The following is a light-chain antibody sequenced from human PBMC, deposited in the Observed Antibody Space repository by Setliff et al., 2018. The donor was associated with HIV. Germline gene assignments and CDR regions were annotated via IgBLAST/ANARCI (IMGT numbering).Light chain of an antibody. V-gene: IGLV2-14*03. CDR1: NSDVGGYNY. CDR3: KSYTGSSPLYV. Sequence: ALTQPASVSGTPGQSITISCIGTNSDVGGYNYVSWYQQHPGKAPKLLIYDVSDRPSGVSRRFSGSKSGNTASLTISGLQAEDEADYYCKSYTGSSPLYVVGSGTKV. J-gene: IGLJ1*01. CDR2: DVS.